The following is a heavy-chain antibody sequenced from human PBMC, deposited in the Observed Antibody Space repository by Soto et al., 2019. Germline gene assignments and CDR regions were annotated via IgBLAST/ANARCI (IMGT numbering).Heavy chain of an antibody. V-gene: IGHV3-11*01. CDR2: ISSTGNTI. J-gene: IGHJ5*02. Sequence: GGSLRLSCAVSGFTFSNYSMNWLRQAPGKGLEWVSYISSTGNTIYYADSVKGRFTISRDTANNSLHLQMDSLRADDTAVYFCARGSIGFLKGGWFDPWGQGTLVTVSS. D-gene: IGHD6-25*01. CDR3: ARGSIGFLKGGWFDP. CDR1: GFTFSNYS.